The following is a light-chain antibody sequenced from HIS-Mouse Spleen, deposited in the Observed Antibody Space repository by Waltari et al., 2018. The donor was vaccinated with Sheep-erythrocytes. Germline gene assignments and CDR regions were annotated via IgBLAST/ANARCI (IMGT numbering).Light chain of an antibody. V-gene: IGLV3-10*01. J-gene: IGLJ3*02. CDR1: KLGDTY. CDR2: EDS. Sequence: SYELTQPPSVSVSPGQPASIPCSGDKLGDTYACWYHQKPGQSPVLVIYEDSKRPSGIPERFSGSTAGTMATLTISGAQVEDEADYYCYSTDSSGNHWVFGGGTKLTVL. CDR3: YSTDSSGNHWV.